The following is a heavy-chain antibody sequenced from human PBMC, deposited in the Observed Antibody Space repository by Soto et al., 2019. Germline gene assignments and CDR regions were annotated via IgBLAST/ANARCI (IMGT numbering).Heavy chain of an antibody. CDR2: LNPSGDHT. CDR3: AGEGIYDFDSRLAL. CDR1: GYTFGNHY. J-gene: IGHJ4*02. Sequence: QVQLVQSGAEVKKPGASVKVSCKASGYTFGNHYMHWVRQAPGQGREWMGILNPSGDHTNYAQKFQGRVTRTSDTCSSTGDRERSSLRSDDTAVYYCAGEGIYDFDSRLALWGQGTLVPVYS. D-gene: IGHD3-22*01. V-gene: IGHV1-46*01.